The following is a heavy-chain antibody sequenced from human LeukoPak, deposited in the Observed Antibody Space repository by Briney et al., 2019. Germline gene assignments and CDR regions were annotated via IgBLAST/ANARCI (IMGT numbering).Heavy chain of an antibody. CDR3: ARVGSYGFYGFDY. CDR2: INSDGSST. J-gene: IGHJ4*02. V-gene: IGHV3-74*01. CDR1: GFTFSSYW. Sequence: GGSLRLSCAASGFTFSSYWMHWVRQAPGKGLVWVSRINSDGSSTSYADSVKGLFTISRDNAKNTLYLQMNSLRAADTAVYYCARVGSYGFYGFDYWGQGTLVTVSS. D-gene: IGHD5-18*01.